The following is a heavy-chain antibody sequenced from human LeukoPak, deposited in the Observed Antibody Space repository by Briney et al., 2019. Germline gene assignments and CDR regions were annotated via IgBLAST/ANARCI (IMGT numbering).Heavy chain of an antibody. Sequence: ASVKVSCKASGYTFTSYDINWVRQATGQGLEWMGWMNPNSGNTGYAQKFQGRVTMTRNTSISTAYMELSSLRSEVTAVYYCARGRGFEYSSSGDYWGQGTLVTVSS. CDR2: MNPNSGNT. V-gene: IGHV1-8*01. CDR3: ARGRGFEYSSSGDY. D-gene: IGHD6-6*01. CDR1: GYTFTSYD. J-gene: IGHJ4*02.